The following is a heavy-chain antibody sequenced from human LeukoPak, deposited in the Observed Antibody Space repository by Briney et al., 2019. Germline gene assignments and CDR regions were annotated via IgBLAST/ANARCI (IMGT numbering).Heavy chain of an antibody. V-gene: IGHV1-2*06. CDR1: GYTFTGYY. Sequence: ASVKVSCKASGYTFTGYYMHWVRQAPGQGLEWMERTNPNSGGTNYAQKFQGRVTMTRDTSISTAYMELSRLRSDDTAVYYCARKGLATSVPFDYWGQGTLVTVSS. CDR2: TNPNSGGT. J-gene: IGHJ4*02. D-gene: IGHD5-24*01. CDR3: ARKGLATSVPFDY.